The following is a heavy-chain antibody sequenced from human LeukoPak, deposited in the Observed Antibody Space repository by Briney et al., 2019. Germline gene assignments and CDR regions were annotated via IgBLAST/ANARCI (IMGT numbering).Heavy chain of an antibody. Sequence: GGSLRLSCAASGFTFSDYYMSWIRQAPGKGLEWVSYISSSGSTIYYADSVKGRFTISRDNSKNTLYLQMNSLRAEDTAVYYCAKDLKFSLYDSSGYYFFVWGQGTLVTVSS. CDR1: GFTFSDYY. D-gene: IGHD3-22*01. J-gene: IGHJ4*02. CDR3: AKDLKFSLYDSSGYYFFV. V-gene: IGHV3-11*04. CDR2: ISSSGSTI.